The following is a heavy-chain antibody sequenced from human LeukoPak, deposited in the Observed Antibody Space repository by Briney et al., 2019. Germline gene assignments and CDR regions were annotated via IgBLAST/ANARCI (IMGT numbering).Heavy chain of an antibody. CDR3: ARVAPDYSYVFHY. CDR1: GFTFSSYS. V-gene: IGHV3-21*01. CDR2: ISSSSSYI. J-gene: IGHJ4*02. Sequence: PGGSLRLSCAASGFTFSSYSMNWVRQAPGKGLEWVSSISSSSSYIYYADSVKGRFTISRDNAKNSLYLQMNSLRAEDTAVYYCARVAPDYSYVFHYGAQGTLATVSS. D-gene: IGHD5-18*01.